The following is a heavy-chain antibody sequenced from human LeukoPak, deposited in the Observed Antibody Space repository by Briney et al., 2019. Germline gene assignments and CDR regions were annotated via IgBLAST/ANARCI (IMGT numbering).Heavy chain of an antibody. V-gene: IGHV3-30*04. CDR1: GFTFSSYA. Sequence: PGGSLRLSCAASGFTFSSYAMHWVRQAPGKGLEWVAVISYDGGNKYYADSVKGRFTISRDNSKNTLYLQMNSLRAEDTAVYYCASKQLALFDYWGQGTLVTVSS. J-gene: IGHJ4*02. CDR2: ISYDGGNK. D-gene: IGHD6-13*01. CDR3: ASKQLALFDY.